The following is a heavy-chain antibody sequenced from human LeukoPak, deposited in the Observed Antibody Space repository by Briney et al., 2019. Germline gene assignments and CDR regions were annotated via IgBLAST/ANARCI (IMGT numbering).Heavy chain of an antibody. V-gene: IGHV5-51*01. CDR1: GYSFTSYW. D-gene: IGHD3-22*01. CDR2: IYPGDSDT. CDR3: ARLFYPDSSGYNPYDAFDI. J-gene: IGHJ3*02. Sequence: PGESLKISCKGSGYSFTSYWIGWVRQMPGKGLEWMGIIYPGDSDTRYSPSFQGQVTISADKSISTAYLQWSSLKASDTAMYYCARLFYPDSSGYNPYDAFDIWGQGTMVTVSS.